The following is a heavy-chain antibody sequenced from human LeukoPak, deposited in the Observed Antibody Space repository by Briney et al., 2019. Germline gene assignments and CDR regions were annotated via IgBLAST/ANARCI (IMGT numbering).Heavy chain of an antibody. V-gene: IGHV1-69*05. CDR2: LIPIFGTA. CDR3: ARVGSSGWPHPLYWYFDL. Sequence: GASVKVSCKASGGTFSSYAISWVRQAPGQGLEWMGGLIPIFGTANYAQKFQGRVTITTDETPSTAYRELSSLRSEDTAVYYCARVGSSGWPHPLYWYFDLWGRGTLVTVSS. D-gene: IGHD6-19*01. CDR1: GGTFSSYA. J-gene: IGHJ2*01.